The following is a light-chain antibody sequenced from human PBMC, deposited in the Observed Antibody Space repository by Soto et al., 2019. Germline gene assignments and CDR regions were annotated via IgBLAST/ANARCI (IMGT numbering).Light chain of an antibody. J-gene: IGKJ2*01. V-gene: IGKV1-39*01. Sequence: DIQMTQSPSSLSASVGDRVTITCRASQTISTYLNWYQQKPGKAPRLLIYDASSLVSGVPSRFSGSGSGTYFTLTIASLQPEDFSTYYCQQSDSTPYTFGQGTKVEI. CDR1: QTISTY. CDR3: QQSDSTPYT. CDR2: DAS.